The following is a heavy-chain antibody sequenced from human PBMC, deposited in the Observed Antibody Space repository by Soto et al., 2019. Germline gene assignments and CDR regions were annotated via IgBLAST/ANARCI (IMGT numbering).Heavy chain of an antibody. D-gene: IGHD3-10*01. CDR1: GGSISSGGYY. CDR2: IYYSGST. J-gene: IGHJ4*02. Sequence: QVQLQESGPGLVKPSQTLSLTCTVSGGSISSGGYYWSWIRQHPGKGLEWIGYIYYSGSTYSNPSLKSRVTISVDTSENQFSLKLSSVTAADTAVYYCATYGSGTYKPTTFDYWGQGTLVTVSS. CDR3: ATYGSGTYKPTTFDY. V-gene: IGHV4-31*03.